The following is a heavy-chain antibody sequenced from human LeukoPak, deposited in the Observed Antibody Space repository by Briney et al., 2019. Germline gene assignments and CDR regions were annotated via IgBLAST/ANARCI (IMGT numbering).Heavy chain of an antibody. CDR2: IYYSGST. D-gene: IGHD6-19*01. Sequence: SETLSLTCTVSGGSISSYYWSWIRQPPGKGLEWIGYIYYSGSTNYNPSLKSRVTISVDTSKNQFSLKLSSVTAADTAVYYCARESSGRYSRRLFDYWGQGTLVTVSS. V-gene: IGHV4-59*01. CDR1: GGSISSYY. CDR3: ARESSGRYSRRLFDY. J-gene: IGHJ4*02.